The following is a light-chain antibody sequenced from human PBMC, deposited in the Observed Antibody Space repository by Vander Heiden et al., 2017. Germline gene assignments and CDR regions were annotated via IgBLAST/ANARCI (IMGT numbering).Light chain of an antibody. CDR2: TAS. J-gene: IGKJ2*01. Sequence: IRMHQTPSSLSASVGDRVNITCRTSQHIRNYLNWYQQEPGKATKLLIHTASSLNRGVPPRFSGTGSGTDFTLTINSLQPADFATYYWQQSHTTPYTFGQGTRLDIK. CDR1: QHIRNY. CDR3: QQSHTTPYT. V-gene: IGKV1-39*01.